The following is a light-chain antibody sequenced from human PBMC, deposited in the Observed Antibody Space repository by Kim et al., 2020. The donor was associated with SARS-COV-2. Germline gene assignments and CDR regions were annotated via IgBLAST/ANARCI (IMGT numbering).Light chain of an antibody. Sequence: ALGQTVRITCQGDSLRRFYASWYQLKPGQAPTLVLYGKDNRPSGIPDRFSGSSSGNTASMTITGAQAEDEADYYCHSRDSSGNSYVFGTGTKVTVL. CDR3: HSRDSSGNSYV. V-gene: IGLV3-19*01. CDR1: SLRRFY. J-gene: IGLJ1*01. CDR2: GKD.